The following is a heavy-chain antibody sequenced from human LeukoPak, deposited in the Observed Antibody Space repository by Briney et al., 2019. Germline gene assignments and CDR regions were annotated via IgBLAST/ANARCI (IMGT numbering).Heavy chain of an antibody. V-gene: IGHV3-53*01. CDR3: ERASEKYYYDSSGYLLVY. D-gene: IGHD3-22*01. Sequence: RGGSVSPSCAASGFTVSSNYMSWVRQAPGKGLEWVSVIYSGVSTYYADSVRGRFTISGDNSKNTLYLQMNSMRAEDTAVYYCERASEKYYYDSSGYLLVYWGQRTHVTVSS. J-gene: IGHJ4*02. CDR1: GFTVSSNY. CDR2: IYSGVST.